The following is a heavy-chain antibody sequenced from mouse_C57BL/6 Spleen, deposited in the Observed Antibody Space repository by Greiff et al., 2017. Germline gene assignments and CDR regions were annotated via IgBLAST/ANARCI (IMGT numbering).Heavy chain of an antibody. CDR2: ITPNYGTT. D-gene: IGHD1-1*01. CDR3: AREDYGRPFDY. Sequence: EVQLQQSGPELVKPGASVKISCTASGYSFTDYNMNWVQQSNGKSLEWIGVITPNYGTTSYNQKFKGKATLTIDQSSSTAYMQLNSLTSEDSAVYYCAREDYGRPFDYWGQGTTLTVSS. V-gene: IGHV1-39*01. J-gene: IGHJ2*01. CDR1: GYSFTDYN.